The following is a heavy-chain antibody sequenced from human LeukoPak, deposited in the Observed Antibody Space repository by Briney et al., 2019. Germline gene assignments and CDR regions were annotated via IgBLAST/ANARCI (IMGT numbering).Heavy chain of an antibody. J-gene: IGHJ4*02. V-gene: IGHV3-23*01. CDR3: AKISYYDFWSGYNPPPYYFDY. CDR1: GFTFSSYA. Sequence: GGSLRLSCAASGFTFSSYAMSWVRQAPGKGLEWVSAISGSGGSTYYADSVKGWFTISRDNSKNTLYLQMNSLRAEDTAVYYCAKISYYDFWSGYNPPPYYFDYWGQGTLVTVSS. CDR2: ISGSGGST. D-gene: IGHD3-3*01.